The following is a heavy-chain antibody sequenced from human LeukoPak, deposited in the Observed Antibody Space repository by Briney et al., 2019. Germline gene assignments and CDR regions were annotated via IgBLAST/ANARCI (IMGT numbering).Heavy chain of an antibody. Sequence: ASVKVSCKASGGTFTSYYMHWVRQAPGQGLEWMGIINPSGGSTSYAQRFQGRVTMTRDMSTSTVYMELSSLRSEDTAVYYCAGGLTLRASYYYDSSGYAHDAFDIWGQGTMVTVSS. CDR3: AGGLTLRASYYYDSSGYAHDAFDI. V-gene: IGHV1-46*01. J-gene: IGHJ3*02. D-gene: IGHD3-22*01. CDR1: GGTFTSYY. CDR2: INPSGGST.